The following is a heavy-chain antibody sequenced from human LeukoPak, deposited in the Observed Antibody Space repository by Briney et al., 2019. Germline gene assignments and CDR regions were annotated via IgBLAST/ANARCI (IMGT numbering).Heavy chain of an antibody. CDR1: GFTFSNYA. J-gene: IGHJ4*02. V-gene: IGHV3-21*01. Sequence: PGGSLRLSCAASGFTFSNYAMDWVRQAPGKGLEWVSSISSSSNYIYYADSVKGRFTISRDNAKNSLYLQMNSLRVEDTALYYCWARGGSDYWGQGTLVTVSS. D-gene: IGHD3-10*01. CDR2: ISSSSNYI. CDR3: WARGGSDY.